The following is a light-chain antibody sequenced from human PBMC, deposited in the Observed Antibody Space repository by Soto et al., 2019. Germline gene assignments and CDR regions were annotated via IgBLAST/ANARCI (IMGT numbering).Light chain of an antibody. Sequence: DIQMTHYPSSLSASIGDTVTITCRASQDISNYLAWYQQTPGKVPKLLIYTASTLQSGVPSRFSGSGSGTDFTLTISSLQTEDVATYYCQKYNSALTFGQGTRLEIK. V-gene: IGKV1-27*01. J-gene: IGKJ5*01. CDR3: QKYNSALT. CDR1: QDISNY. CDR2: TAS.